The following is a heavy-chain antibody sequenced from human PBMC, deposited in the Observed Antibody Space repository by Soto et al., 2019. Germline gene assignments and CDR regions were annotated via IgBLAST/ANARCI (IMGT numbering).Heavy chain of an antibody. CDR3: ARLDYGDYYNWFDP. D-gene: IGHD4-17*01. V-gene: IGHV3-7*01. Sequence: GGSLRLSCAASGFTFSSYWMSWVRQAPGKGLEWVANIKQDGSEKYYVDSVKGRFTISRDNAKNSLYLQMNSLRAEDTAVYYCARLDYGDYYNWFDPWGQGTLVTVSS. J-gene: IGHJ5*02. CDR2: IKQDGSEK. CDR1: GFTFSSYW.